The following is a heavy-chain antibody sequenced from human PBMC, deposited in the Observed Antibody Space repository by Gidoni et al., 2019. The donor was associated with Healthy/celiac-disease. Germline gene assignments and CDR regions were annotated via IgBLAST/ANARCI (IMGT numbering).Heavy chain of an antibody. CDR3: ARRAFSRNWFDP. CDR2: INHSGST. Sequence: QVQLQQWGAGLLKPSETLSLTCAVYGGSFSGYYWSWIRQPPGKGLEWIGEINHSGSTNYNPSLKSRVTISVDTSKNQFSLKLSSVTAADTAVYYCARRAFSRNWFDPWGQGTLVTVSS. J-gene: IGHJ5*02. D-gene: IGHD1-26*01. V-gene: IGHV4-34*01. CDR1: GGSFSGYY.